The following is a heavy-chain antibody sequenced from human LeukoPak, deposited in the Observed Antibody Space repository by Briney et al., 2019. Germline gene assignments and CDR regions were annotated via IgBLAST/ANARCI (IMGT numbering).Heavy chain of an antibody. CDR2: ISNDGTAT. V-gene: IGHV3-74*01. CDR3: ARDNNWNYPDF. D-gene: IGHD1-7*01. J-gene: IGHJ4*02. Sequence: GGSLRLSCAASGFTFSSYWMHWVRQAREKGLVWVSRISNDGTATRYADSVKGRFTISRDNAKNTLFLQMNSLRAEDTAVYYCARDNNWNYPDFWGQGTLVTVSS. CDR1: GFTFSSYW.